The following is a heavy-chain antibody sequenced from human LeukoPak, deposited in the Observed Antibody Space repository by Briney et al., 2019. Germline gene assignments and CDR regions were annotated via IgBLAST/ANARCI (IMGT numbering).Heavy chain of an antibody. D-gene: IGHD6-25*01. CDR3: ARDRRLQFTPLDY. CDR2: INPNSGGT. V-gene: IGHV1-2*02. J-gene: IGHJ4*02. Sequence: ASVKVSCKASGYTFTGHYMHWVRQAPGQGLEWMGWINPNSGGTNYAQKFQGRVTMTRDTSISTAYMELSRLRSDDTAVYYCARDRRLQFTPLDYWGQGTLVTVSS. CDR1: GYTFTGHY.